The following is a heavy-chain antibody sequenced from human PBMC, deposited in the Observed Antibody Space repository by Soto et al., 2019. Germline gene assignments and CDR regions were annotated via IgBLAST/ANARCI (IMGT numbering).Heavy chain of an antibody. CDR3: AREENIVVRPAAIMFDY. J-gene: IGHJ4*02. Sequence: SVKVSCKASGGTFSSYTISWVLQAPGQGLEWMGRIIPILGIANYAQKFQGRATITADKSTSTAYMELSSLRSEDTAVYYCAREENIVVRPAAIMFDYWGQGILVTVSS. D-gene: IGHD2-2*01. CDR1: GGTFSSYT. CDR2: IIPILGIA. V-gene: IGHV1-69*04.